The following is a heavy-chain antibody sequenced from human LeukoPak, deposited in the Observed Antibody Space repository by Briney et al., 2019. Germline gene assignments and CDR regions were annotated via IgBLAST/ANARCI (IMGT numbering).Heavy chain of an antibody. CDR2: INPNSGGT. CDR1: GYTFTSYA. CDR3: AREVRGGYDVSGY. J-gene: IGHJ4*02. D-gene: IGHD5-12*01. V-gene: IGHV1-2*02. Sequence: ASVKVSCKASGYTFTSYAMNWVRQAPGQGLEWMGWINPNSGGTNYAQKFQGRVTMTRDTSISTAYMELSRLRSDDTAVYYCAREVRGGYDVSGYWGQGTLVTVSS.